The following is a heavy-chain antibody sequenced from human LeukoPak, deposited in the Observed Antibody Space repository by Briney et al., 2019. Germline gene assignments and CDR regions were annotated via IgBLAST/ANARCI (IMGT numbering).Heavy chain of an antibody. CDR2: IYPGDSDT. CDR1: GYSFTSYW. CDR3: ARRGYCSTTTCYRLFDY. Sequence: GESLKISCKGSGYSFTSYWIGWVRQMPGKGLEWMGIIYPGDSDTRYSPSFQGQVTISADKSIGTAYLQWSSLKASDAAMYYCARRGYCSTTTCYRLFDYWGQGTLVTVSS. V-gene: IGHV5-51*01. D-gene: IGHD2-2*01. J-gene: IGHJ4*02.